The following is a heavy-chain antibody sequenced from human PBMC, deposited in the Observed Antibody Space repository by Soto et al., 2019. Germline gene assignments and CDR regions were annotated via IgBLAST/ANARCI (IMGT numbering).Heavy chain of an antibody. V-gene: IGHV3-74*01. D-gene: IGHD4-17*01. CDR2: INSDGSST. J-gene: IGHJ4*02. CDR1: GFTFSSYW. CDR3: ARVPYYGDPGYFDY. Sequence: GESLKISCAASGFTFSSYWMHWVRQAPGKGLVWVSRINSDGSSTSYADSVKGRFTISRDNAKNTLYLQMNSLRAEDTAVYYCARVPYYGDPGYFDYWGQGTLVTVSS.